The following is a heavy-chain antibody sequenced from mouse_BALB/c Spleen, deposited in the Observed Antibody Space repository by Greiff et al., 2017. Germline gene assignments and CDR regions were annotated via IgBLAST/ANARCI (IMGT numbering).Heavy chain of an antibody. D-gene: IGHD3-2*01. CDR1: GYTFTDYN. CDR2: IYPYNGGT. CDR3: ARDSSGYPAWFAY. V-gene: IGHV1S29*02. Sequence: EVQLQQSGPELVKPGASVKISCKASGYTFTDYNMHWVKQSHGKSLEWIGYIYPYNGGTGYNQKFKSKATLTVDNSSSTAYMELRSLTSEDSAVYYCARDSSGYPAWFAYWGQGTLVTVSA. J-gene: IGHJ3*01.